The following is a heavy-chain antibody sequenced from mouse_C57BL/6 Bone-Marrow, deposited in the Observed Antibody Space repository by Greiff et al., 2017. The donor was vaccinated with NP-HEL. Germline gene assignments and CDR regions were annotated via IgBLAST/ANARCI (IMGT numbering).Heavy chain of an antibody. V-gene: IGHV5-17*01. J-gene: IGHJ1*03. Sequence: DVQLVESGGGLVKPGGSLKLSCAASGFTFSDYGMHWVRQAPEKGLEWVAYISSGSSTIYYADTVKGRFTISRDNAKNTLFLQMTSLRSEDTAMYYCARMGYYLFYWYFDVWGTGTTVTVSS. D-gene: IGHD2-3*01. CDR1: GFTFSDYG. CDR2: ISSGSSTI. CDR3: ARMGYYLFYWYFDV.